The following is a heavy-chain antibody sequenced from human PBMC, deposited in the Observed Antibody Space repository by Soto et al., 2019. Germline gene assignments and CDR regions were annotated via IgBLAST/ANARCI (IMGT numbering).Heavy chain of an antibody. J-gene: IGHJ4*02. CDR1: GYTFNTYT. Sequence: SGYTFNTYTMNSVRLAPWKALEWVSSISGSSYNIEYADSEKGRFSVARDNASNSLFLQINSLRAEATAIYYCAREDYAGASPRFDYWGLGVLVTDSS. CDR2: ISGSSYNI. CDR3: AREDYAGASPRFDY. V-gene: IGHV3-21*04. D-gene: IGHD4-17*01.